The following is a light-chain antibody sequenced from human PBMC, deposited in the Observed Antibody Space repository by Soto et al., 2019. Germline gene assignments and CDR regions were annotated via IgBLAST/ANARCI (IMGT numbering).Light chain of an antibody. V-gene: IGKV3-15*01. CDR2: GAS. CDR3: DQYDNWFPFT. J-gene: IGKJ5*01. Sequence: EIVMTQSPATLSVSPGERATLSCRASQSVRSNLGWYQQKPGQAPRLLIYGASTRATGSPARFSGSGSGTEFTLTISSLQTQDSAVYYCDQYDNWFPFTFGQGTRLEIK. CDR1: QSVRSN.